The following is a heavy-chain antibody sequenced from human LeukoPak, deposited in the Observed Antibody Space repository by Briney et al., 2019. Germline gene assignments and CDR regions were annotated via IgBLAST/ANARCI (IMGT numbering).Heavy chain of an antibody. J-gene: IGHJ4*02. CDR2: IKSKTDGGTT. CDR1: GFTFSNAW. CDR3: TTEIGPNGYNLDY. Sequence: TGGSLRLSCAASGFTFSNAWMSWVRQAPGKGLEWVGRIKSKTDGGTTDYAAPVKGRFTISRDDSKNTLYLQMNSLKTEDTAVYYCTTEIGPNGYNLDYWGQGTLVTVSS. V-gene: IGHV3-15*01. D-gene: IGHD5-24*01.